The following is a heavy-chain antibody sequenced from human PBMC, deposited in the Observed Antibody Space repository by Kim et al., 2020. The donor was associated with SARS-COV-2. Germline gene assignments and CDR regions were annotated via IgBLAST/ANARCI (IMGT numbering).Heavy chain of an antibody. Sequence: SETLSLTCTVSGGSISSYYWSWIRQPPGKGLEWIGYIYYSGSTNYNPSLKSRVTISVDTSKNQFSLKLSSVTAADTAVYYCARTDLSRGGSNNWFDPWGQGTLVTVSS. J-gene: IGHJ5*02. V-gene: IGHV4-59*13. CDR1: GGSISSYY. D-gene: IGHD3-10*01. CDR2: IYYSGST. CDR3: ARTDLSRGGSNNWFDP.